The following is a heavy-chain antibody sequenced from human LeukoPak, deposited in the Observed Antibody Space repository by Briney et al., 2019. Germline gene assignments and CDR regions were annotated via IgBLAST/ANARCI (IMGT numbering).Heavy chain of an antibody. V-gene: IGHV4-59*11. CDR2: IYYSGTT. CDR3: ARDYYDSRGEAFDI. CDR1: GGSIGSHY. Sequence: PSVTLSLTCTVSGGSIGSHYWSWIRQPPGEGLEWIGYIYYSGTTSYNPSLKSRVTISVDTSKNQFSLKLSSVTAADTAVYYCARDYYDSRGEAFDIWGLGTMVTVSS. J-gene: IGHJ3*02. D-gene: IGHD3-22*01.